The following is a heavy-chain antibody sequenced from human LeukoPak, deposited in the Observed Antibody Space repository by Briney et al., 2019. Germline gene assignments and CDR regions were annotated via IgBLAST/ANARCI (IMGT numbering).Heavy chain of an antibody. V-gene: IGHV1-3*03. CDR3: ARDYYDSSGPHDALDI. CDR1: GYTFTSYA. CDR2: INAGNGNT. D-gene: IGHD3-22*01. Sequence: ASVKVSCKASGYTFTSYAMHWVRQAPGQRLEWMGWINAGNGNTKYSQEFQGRVTITRDTSASTAYMELSSLRSEDMAVYYCARDYYDSSGPHDALDIWGQGTMVTVSS. J-gene: IGHJ3*02.